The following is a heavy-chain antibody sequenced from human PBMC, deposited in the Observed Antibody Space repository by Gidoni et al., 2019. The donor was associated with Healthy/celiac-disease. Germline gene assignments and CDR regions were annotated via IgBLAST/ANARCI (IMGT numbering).Heavy chain of an antibody. V-gene: IGHV3-30*18. D-gene: IGHD4-17*01. CDR2: ISYDGSNK. Sequence: QVQLVESGGGVVQPGRSLRLSCAASGFTFSSYGMHWVRQAPGKGLEWVAVISYDGSNKYYADSVKGRFTISRDNSKNTLYLQMNSLRAEDTAVYYCAKGNDYGDVLGYWGQGTLVTVSS. CDR1: GFTFSSYG. CDR3: AKGNDYGDVLGY. J-gene: IGHJ4*02.